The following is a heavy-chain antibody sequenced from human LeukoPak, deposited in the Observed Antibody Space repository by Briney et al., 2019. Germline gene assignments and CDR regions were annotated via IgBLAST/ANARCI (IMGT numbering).Heavy chain of an antibody. J-gene: IGHJ4*02. CDR3: ARGVDIVATDQY. Sequence: ASVKVSCKASGYTFTSYDNNWVRQATGHGLEWMGWMNPNSGNTGYAQKFQGRVTMTRNTSISTAYMELSSLRSEDTAVYYCARGVDIVATDQYWGQGTLVTVSS. CDR2: MNPNSGNT. CDR1: GYTFTSYD. D-gene: IGHD5-12*01. V-gene: IGHV1-8*01.